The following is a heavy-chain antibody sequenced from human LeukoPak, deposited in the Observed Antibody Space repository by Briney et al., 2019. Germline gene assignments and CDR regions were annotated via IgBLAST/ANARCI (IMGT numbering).Heavy chain of an antibody. J-gene: IGHJ4*02. V-gene: IGHV3-66*01. CDR1: GFSVISNY. CDR3: ARDEQQLWLLH. Sequence: GGSLRLSCAASGFSVISNYMNWVRQAPGKGLEWVSLIYGDVDTYYADSVKGRFIISRDNSKNTLYLQMNSLRAEDTAVYYCARDEQQLWLLHWGQGTLVTVSS. D-gene: IGHD5-18*01. CDR2: IYGDVDT.